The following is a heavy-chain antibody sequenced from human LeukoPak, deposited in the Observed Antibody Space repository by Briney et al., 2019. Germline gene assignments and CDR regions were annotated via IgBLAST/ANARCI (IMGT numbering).Heavy chain of an antibody. D-gene: IGHD6-13*01. V-gene: IGHV4-61*02. Sequence: SQTLSLTCTVSGGSISSGSYYWSWIRQPAGKGLEWIGRIYTSGSTNYNPSLKSRVTISYTSKNQFSLKLNSVTAADTAVYYCARLAAAGYYFDYWGQGTLVTVSS. CDR2: IYTSGST. J-gene: IGHJ4*02. CDR1: GGSISSGSYY. CDR3: ARLAAAGYYFDY.